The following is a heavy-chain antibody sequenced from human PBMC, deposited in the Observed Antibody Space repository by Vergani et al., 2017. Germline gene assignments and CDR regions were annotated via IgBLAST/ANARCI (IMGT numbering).Heavy chain of an antibody. V-gene: IGHV3-33*01. J-gene: IGHJ5*02. CDR1: GFTFGSFG. Sequence: QVHLVESGGGVVQPGRSLRLSCAASGFTFGSFGMHWVRQAPGKGLGWVAVIWYDGRNKQYADSVKGRFTVSRDNSQSTLYLQMNSLRAEDTAKYYCARDLRLMYNRFDPWGQGTLVTVSS. CDR3: ARDLRLMYNRFDP. D-gene: IGHD3-16*01. CDR2: IWYDGRNK.